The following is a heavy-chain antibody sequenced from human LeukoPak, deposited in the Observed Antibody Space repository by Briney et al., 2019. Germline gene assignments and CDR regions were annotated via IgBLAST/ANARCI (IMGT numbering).Heavy chain of an antibody. Sequence: GGSLRLSCAASGFTVSSSYMSWVRQAPGKGLEWVSVVFGGGSTYYADSVKGRFTISRDTFKNTVNLEMNSLRAEDTAVYYCASWPGGWYGEDSWGQGTLVTVSS. D-gene: IGHD6-19*01. CDR2: VFGGGST. J-gene: IGHJ4*02. CDR1: GFTVSSSY. V-gene: IGHV3-53*01. CDR3: ASWPGGWYGEDS.